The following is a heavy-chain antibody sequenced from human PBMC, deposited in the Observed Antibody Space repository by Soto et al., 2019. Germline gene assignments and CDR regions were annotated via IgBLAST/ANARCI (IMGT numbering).Heavy chain of an antibody. V-gene: IGHV1-69*08. D-gene: IGHD5-12*01. CDR3: ARDLLEATIDY. Sequence: QVQLVQSGAEVKKPGSSVKVSCKASGGTFSSYTISWVRQAPGQGLEWMGRIIPILGIANYAQKFQGRVTITADNSTSTAYMDLSSLRSEDTAVYYCARDLLEATIDYWGQGTLVTVSS. J-gene: IGHJ4*02. CDR2: IIPILGIA. CDR1: GGTFSSYT.